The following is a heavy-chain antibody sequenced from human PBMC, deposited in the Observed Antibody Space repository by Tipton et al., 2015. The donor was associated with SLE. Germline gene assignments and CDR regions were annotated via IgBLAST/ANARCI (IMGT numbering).Heavy chain of an antibody. J-gene: IGHJ6*03. D-gene: IGHD6-25*01. CDR3: ARRGQRLTTSYYYYYYMDV. CDR2: IYYSGST. CDR1: GGSISSYY. V-gene: IGHV4-59*01. Sequence: TLSLTCTVPGGSISSYYWSWIRQPPGKGLEWFWYIYYSGSTNYHPSLKSRVTISVDTSKNQFSLKLSSVTAADTAVYYCARRGQRLTTSYYYYYYMDVWGKGTTVTGSS.